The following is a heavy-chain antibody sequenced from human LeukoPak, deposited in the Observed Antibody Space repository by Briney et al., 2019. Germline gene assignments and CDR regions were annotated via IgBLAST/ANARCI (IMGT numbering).Heavy chain of an antibody. J-gene: IGHJ4*02. V-gene: IGHV3-72*01. CDR2: IRNKANSYTT. Sequence: GGSLRLSCAASGFTFSDHYMDWVRQAPGKGLEWVGRIRNKANSYTTEYAASVKGRFTLSRDDSKNPLYLQMNSLKTEDTAVYYCARIGTNWNFDYWGLGTLVTVSS. CDR1: GFTFSDHY. D-gene: IGHD1-20*01. CDR3: ARIGTNWNFDY.